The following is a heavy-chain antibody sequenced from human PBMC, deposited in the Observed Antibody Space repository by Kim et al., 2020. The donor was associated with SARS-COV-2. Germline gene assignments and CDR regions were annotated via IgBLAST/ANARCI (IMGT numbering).Heavy chain of an antibody. CDR2: IKQDGSEK. V-gene: IGHV3-7*03. J-gene: IGHJ6*02. Sequence: GGSLRLSCAASGFTFSSYWMSWVRQAPGKGLEWVANIKQDGSEKYYVDSVKGRFTISRDNAKNSLYLQMNSLRAEDTAVYYCARDPVDKWRWWFGEGMDVWGQGTTVTVSS. D-gene: IGHD3-10*01. CDR3: ARDPVDKWRWWFGEGMDV. CDR1: GFTFSSYW.